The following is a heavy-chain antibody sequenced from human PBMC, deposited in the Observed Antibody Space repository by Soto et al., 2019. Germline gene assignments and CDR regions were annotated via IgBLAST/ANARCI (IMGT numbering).Heavy chain of an antibody. CDR1: GYTFTSYG. CDR2: ISAYNGNT. Sequence: ASVKVSCKASGYTFTSYGISWVRQAPGQGLEWMGWISAYNGNTNYAQKLQGRVTMTTDTSTSTAYMELRSLRSDDTAVYYCATRRAQVAVFRAEYFQNWGQGTLVTVSS. V-gene: IGHV1-18*04. J-gene: IGHJ1*01. CDR3: ATRRAQVAVFRAEYFQN. D-gene: IGHD1-26*01.